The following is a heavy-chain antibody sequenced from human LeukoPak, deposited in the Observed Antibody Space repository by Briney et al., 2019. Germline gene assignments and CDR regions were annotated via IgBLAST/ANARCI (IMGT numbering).Heavy chain of an antibody. CDR3: ARAAGWFDH. CDR1: GFTFSDYY. Sequence: PGGSLRLSCAASGFTFSDYYMTWIRQAPGKGLGWVSYISSSSNNIHYANSVRGRFTISRDNANNSVYLQMNSLRAEDTAIYYCARAAGWFDHWGQGTLVTVSS. CDR2: ISSSSNNI. J-gene: IGHJ5*02. V-gene: IGHV3-11*01.